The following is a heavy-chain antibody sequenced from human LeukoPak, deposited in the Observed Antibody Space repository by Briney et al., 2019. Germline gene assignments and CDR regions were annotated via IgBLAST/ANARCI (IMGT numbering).Heavy chain of an antibody. CDR2: IHTSGST. CDR3: AREGGDSSGIIG. Sequence: PSETLSLTCTVIGCPIRRGSYCSRWIRQPAGKELEWIARIHTSGSTNYNPALKSRVPISVDTSKNQFSLKRSAVTAADTAVYYCAREGGDSSGIIGWGQGTLVTVSS. D-gene: IGHD6-19*01. V-gene: IGHV4-61*02. J-gene: IGHJ4*02. CDR1: GCPIRRGSYC.